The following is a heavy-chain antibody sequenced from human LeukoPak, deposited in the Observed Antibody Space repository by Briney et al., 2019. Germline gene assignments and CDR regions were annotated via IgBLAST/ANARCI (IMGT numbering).Heavy chain of an antibody. D-gene: IGHD6-19*01. V-gene: IGHV3-49*03. CDR2: ISGGTT. Sequence: GGSLRLSCTASGFTFGDYLMSWFRQAPGKGLQWIGFISGGTTEYAASVKGRFTISRDDSTSIAYLQMNSLTTEDTAVYYCSRGSGWLSVYWGQGTLVTVSS. CDR1: GFTFGDYL. CDR3: SRGSGWLSVY. J-gene: IGHJ4*02.